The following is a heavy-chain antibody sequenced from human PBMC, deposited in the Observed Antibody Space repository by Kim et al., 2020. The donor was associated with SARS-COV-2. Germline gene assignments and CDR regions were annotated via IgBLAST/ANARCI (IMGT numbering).Heavy chain of an antibody. Sequence: GGSLRLSCAASGFTFSSYGMHWVRQAPGKGLEWVAVISYDGSNKYYADSVKGRFTISRDNSKNTLYLQMNSLRAEDTAVYYCAKDQGEFRDFWSGYYPGYWGQGTLVTVSS. D-gene: IGHD3-3*01. V-gene: IGHV3-30*18. CDR3: AKDQGEFRDFWSGYYPGY. J-gene: IGHJ4*02. CDR1: GFTFSSYG. CDR2: ISYDGSNK.